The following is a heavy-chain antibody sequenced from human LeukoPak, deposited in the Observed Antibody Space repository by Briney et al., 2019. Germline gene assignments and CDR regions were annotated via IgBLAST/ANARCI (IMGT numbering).Heavy chain of an antibody. Sequence: PGGSLRLSCAASGFTFSNYNMNWVRQAPGKGLEWVSYISSSSSTIYYADSVKGRFTISRDNAKNSLYLQMNSLRAEDTAVYYCAREGPQGYCSGGSCYYYYGIDVWGQGTTVTVS. CDR2: ISSSSSTI. J-gene: IGHJ6*02. D-gene: IGHD2-15*01. CDR3: AREGPQGYCSGGSCYYYYGIDV. CDR1: GFTFSNYN. V-gene: IGHV3-48*04.